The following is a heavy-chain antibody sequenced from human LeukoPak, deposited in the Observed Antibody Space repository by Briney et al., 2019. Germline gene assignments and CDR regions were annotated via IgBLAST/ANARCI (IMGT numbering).Heavy chain of an antibody. Sequence: SETLSLTCAVYGGSFSGYYWSWIRQPPGKGLEWIGEINHSGSTNYNPSLKSRVTISVDTSKNQFSLKLSSVTAADTAVYYCARGAWATDDYWGQGTLVTVSS. CDR3: ARGAWATDDY. D-gene: IGHD1-26*01. CDR2: INHSGST. CDR1: GGSFSGYY. J-gene: IGHJ4*02. V-gene: IGHV4-34*01.